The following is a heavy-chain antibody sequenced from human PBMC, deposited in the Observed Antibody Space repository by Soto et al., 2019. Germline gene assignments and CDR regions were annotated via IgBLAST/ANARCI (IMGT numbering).Heavy chain of an antibody. CDR1: DGSISGYY. CDR2: IFYTGST. V-gene: IGHV4-59*01. J-gene: IGHJ1*01. D-gene: IGHD6-19*01. CDR3: ERVGSSGCSTDF. Sequence: SETLSLTCTVSDGSISGYYWIWFRQSPGKRLEWIGYIFYTGSTNYNPSLKSRVTLSADTSKNQFSLRLSSVTAADTAVYYCERVGSSGCSTDFWAQGTLVPVSA.